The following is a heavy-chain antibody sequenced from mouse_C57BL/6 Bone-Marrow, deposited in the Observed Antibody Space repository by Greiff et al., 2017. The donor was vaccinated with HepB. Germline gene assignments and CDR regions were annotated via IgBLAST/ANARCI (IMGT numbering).Heavy chain of an antibody. V-gene: IGHV3-6*01. D-gene: IGHD1-1*01. CDR2: ISYDGSN. CDR3: ARDNGSSDVAMDY. Sequence: EVKVEESGPGLVKPSQSLSLTCSVTGYSITSGYYWNWIRQFPGNKLEWMGYISYDGSNNYNPSLKNPISITRDTSKNQFFLKLNSVTTEDTATYYCARDNGSSDVAMDYWGQGTSVTVSS. J-gene: IGHJ4*01. CDR1: GYSITSGYY.